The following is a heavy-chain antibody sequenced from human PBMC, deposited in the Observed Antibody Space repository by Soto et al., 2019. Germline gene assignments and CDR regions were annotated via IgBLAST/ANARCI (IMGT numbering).Heavy chain of an antibody. D-gene: IGHD2-8*02. CDR2: ISPYSGNT. CDR3: TLVDNHVSPTTLDV. CDR1: GYIFVNYG. Sequence: QVQLVQSGDEVRKPGSSVKVSCKASGYIFVNYGIAWVRQAPGQGLEWMGWISPYSGNTHYASKVHGRLTMTTNASPSSAYMDLGSLTSDDTSVYYCTLVDNHVSPTTLDVWGQGTTVTVSS. J-gene: IGHJ6*02. V-gene: IGHV1-18*01.